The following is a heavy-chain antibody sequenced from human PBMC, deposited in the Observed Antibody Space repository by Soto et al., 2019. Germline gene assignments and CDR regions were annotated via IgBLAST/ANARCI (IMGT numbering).Heavy chain of an antibody. D-gene: IGHD1-1*01. CDR2: IYYRGST. CDR1: GGSISSYY. V-gene: IGHV4-59*01. CDR3: ARGQLARPLGGYYYYGMDV. Sequence: TSETLSLTCTVSGGSISSYYWSWIRQPPGKGLEWIGYIYYRGSTNYNPFLKSRVTISVDTSKNKFSLKLSSVTAADTAVYYCARGQLARPLGGYYYYGMDVWGQGTTVTVSS. J-gene: IGHJ6*02.